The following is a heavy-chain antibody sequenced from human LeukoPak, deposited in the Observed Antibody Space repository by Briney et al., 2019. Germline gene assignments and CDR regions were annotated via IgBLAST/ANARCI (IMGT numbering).Heavy chain of an antibody. Sequence: PGGSLRLSCAASGFTFSNSAMNWVRQAPGKGLEWVSSINNVASHIYYADSVKGRFTISRDNAKNSLYLQMNSLRAEDTAVYYCARDLRGKLGAYYYYYMDVWGKGTTVTVSS. CDR1: GFTFSNSA. V-gene: IGHV3-21*01. CDR2: INNVASHI. J-gene: IGHJ6*03. D-gene: IGHD3-16*01. CDR3: ARDLRGKLGAYYYYYMDV.